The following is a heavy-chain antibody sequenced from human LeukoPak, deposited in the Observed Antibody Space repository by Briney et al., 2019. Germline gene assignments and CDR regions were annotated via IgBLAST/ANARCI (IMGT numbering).Heavy chain of an antibody. Sequence: KPRGSLRLSCAASGFTFSSYSMNWVRQAPGKGLEWVSSISSSSSYIYYADSVKGRFTISRDNAKNSLYLEINSLRAEDTAVYYCAREAVPSTYCGGDCSFEWGQGTLVIVSS. D-gene: IGHD2-21*02. J-gene: IGHJ4*02. V-gene: IGHV3-21*01. CDR3: AREAVPSTYCGGDCSFE. CDR2: ISSSSSYI. CDR1: GFTFSSYS.